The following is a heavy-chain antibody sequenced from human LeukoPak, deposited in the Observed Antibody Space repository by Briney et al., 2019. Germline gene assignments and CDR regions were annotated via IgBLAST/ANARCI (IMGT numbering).Heavy chain of an antibody. Sequence: GGSLRLSCAVSGFTVSTNYMSWIRQAPGKGLEWVSIIYAAGSIYYADSVKGRFTTSRDNSKNTLYLQMNSLRAEDTAVYYCATDYDVLTGYYSDVGYWGQGTLVTVSS. CDR1: GFTVSTNY. CDR3: ATDYDVLTGYYSDVGY. CDR2: IYAAGSI. J-gene: IGHJ4*02. D-gene: IGHD3-9*01. V-gene: IGHV3-66*01.